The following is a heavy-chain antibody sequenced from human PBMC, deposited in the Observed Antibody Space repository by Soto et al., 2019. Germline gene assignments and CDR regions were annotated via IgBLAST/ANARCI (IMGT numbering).Heavy chain of an antibody. J-gene: IGHJ6*02. Sequence: EVQLVESGGGFVQPRGSLRLSCVASRFSFTNAWMSWVRQAPRKGPEWVGRIKSKTDGGTADYAAPVKGRFTISRDDSQNTLYLHMDSLKPEDTALYHCSTDIGIYGLDIWGQGTTVTVSS. D-gene: IGHD1-26*01. CDR1: RFSFTNAW. CDR2: IKSKTDGGTA. V-gene: IGHV3-15*01. CDR3: STDIGIYGLDI.